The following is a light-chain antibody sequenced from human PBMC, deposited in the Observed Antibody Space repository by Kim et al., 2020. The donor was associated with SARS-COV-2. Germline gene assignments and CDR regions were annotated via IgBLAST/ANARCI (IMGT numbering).Light chain of an antibody. CDR1: KLRDRY. J-gene: IGLJ1*01. CDR3: QAWDSSTFYV. V-gene: IGLV3-1*01. Sequence: VSPGQTASIPCSGDKLRDRYTSWYQQKPGQSPVLVIYDDTKRPSGIPERFSGSNSGNTATLTISGTQAMDEADYYCQAWDSSTFYVFGTGTKVTVL. CDR2: DDT.